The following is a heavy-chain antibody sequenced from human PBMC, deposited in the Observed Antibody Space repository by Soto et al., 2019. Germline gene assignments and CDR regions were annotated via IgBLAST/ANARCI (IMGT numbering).Heavy chain of an antibody. D-gene: IGHD1-1*01. J-gene: IGHJ4*01. V-gene: IGHV1-3*01. CDR2: INAGNGDT. CDR1: GYTFTSYT. CDR3: ARGRETGTTPPDYFDY. Sequence: GASVKVSCKASGYTFTSYTVHWVRQAPGQSLEWMGWINAGNGDTKCSQKFQGRVTFTRDTSASTAYMELSSLRSEDTAVYYCARGRETGTTPPDYFDYWGQGTLVTVSS.